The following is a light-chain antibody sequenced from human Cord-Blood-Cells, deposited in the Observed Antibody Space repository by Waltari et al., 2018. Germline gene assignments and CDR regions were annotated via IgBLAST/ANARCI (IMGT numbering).Light chain of an antibody. CDR3: QQYYSTPPT. Sequence: DIVMTQSPDSLAVSLGARATINCKSSQIVLYSSNNKNYLAWYQQKPGRPPKLLIYWASTRESGVPDRFSGSGSGTDFTLTISSLQAEDVAVYYCQQYYSTPPTFGQGTKVEIK. CDR2: WAS. CDR1: QIVLYSSNNKNY. J-gene: IGKJ1*01. V-gene: IGKV4-1*01.